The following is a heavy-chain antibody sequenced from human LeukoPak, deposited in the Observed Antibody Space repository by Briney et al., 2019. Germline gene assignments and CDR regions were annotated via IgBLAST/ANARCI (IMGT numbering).Heavy chain of an antibody. D-gene: IGHD1-26*01. V-gene: IGHV3-21*01. CDR1: GFTFSGYS. CDR2: ISAGGTYI. Sequence: KPGGSLRLSCVASGFTFSGYSMNWVRQAPGKGREWVSSISAGGTYIYYPDPVEGRFTISRDNAKNSVYLQMASLRADDTAVYYCVRGINSGTPLEYFYHGDQGILVTVSS. CDR3: VRGINSGTPLEYFYH. J-gene: IGHJ1*01.